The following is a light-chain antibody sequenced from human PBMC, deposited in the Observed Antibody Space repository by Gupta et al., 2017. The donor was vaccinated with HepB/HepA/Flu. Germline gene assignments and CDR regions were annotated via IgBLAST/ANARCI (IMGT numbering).Light chain of an antibody. CDR2: GAS. J-gene: IGKJ3*01. CDR1: QSVRTN. Sequence: EIVLTQSPATLSVSPGERATLSCRASQSVRTNLAWYQKKPGQAPRLLIYGASTRPTGIPAKFSGRGDETEFTLTSSSRQSEDFEVYYCQQENKGHPNVTFGHGTKVDFK. CDR3: QQENKGHPNVT. V-gene: IGKV3-15*01.